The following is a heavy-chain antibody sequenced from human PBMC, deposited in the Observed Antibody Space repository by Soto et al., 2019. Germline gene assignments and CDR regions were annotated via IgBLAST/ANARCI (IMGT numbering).Heavy chain of an antibody. CDR2: IYYNGTT. D-gene: IGHD2-8*01. CDR3: VRQPNRPMAGDD. CDR1: GGSISSYY. Sequence: SATLSLTCTVSGGSISSYYWSWIRQPPGKGLEWIGSIYYNGTTHYNPSLKSRVTLSVDTSNMQFSLDLTSVTASDTAIYYCVRQPNRPMAGDDWGQGTLVTVSS. J-gene: IGHJ4*02. V-gene: IGHV4-59*08.